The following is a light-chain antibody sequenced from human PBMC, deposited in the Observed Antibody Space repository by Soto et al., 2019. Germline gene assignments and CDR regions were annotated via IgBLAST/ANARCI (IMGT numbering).Light chain of an antibody. V-gene: IGLV1-44*01. CDR2: SNN. CDR1: SSNIGAGFD. Sequence: QSVLTQPPSVSGAPGQRVTISCTGSSSNIGAGFDVHWYHQLPGTAPKLIIYSNNQRPSGVPDRFSGSKSGTSASLAISGLQSEDEADYYCAAWDDSLNGPVFGGGTKLTVL. J-gene: IGLJ3*02. CDR3: AAWDDSLNGPV.